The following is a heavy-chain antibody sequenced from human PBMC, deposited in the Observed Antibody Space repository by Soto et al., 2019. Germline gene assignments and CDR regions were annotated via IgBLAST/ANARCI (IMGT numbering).Heavy chain of an antibody. CDR1: GFTFSGSS. J-gene: IGHJ6*02. CDR2: IRSRVNNYAT. D-gene: IGHD4-4*01. CDR3: ARQGYSDDYYFYGMDV. Sequence: GGSLRLSCAASGFTFSGSSMHWVRQASGKGLEWVGRIRSRVNNYATGYAASAKGRFTISRDDSKNTAYLQMDSLKTEDTAIYYCARQGYSDDYYFYGMDVWGQGTTVTVSS. V-gene: IGHV3-73*01.